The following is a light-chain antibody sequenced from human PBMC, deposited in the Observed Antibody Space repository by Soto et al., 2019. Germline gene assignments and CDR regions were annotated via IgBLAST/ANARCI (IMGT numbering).Light chain of an antibody. CDR1: QSLVYSDGNTY. V-gene: IGKV2-30*01. Sequence: DVVMTQSPLSLPVTLGQPASISCRSSQSLVYSDGNTYLNWFQQRPGQSPRRLIYKVSNRDSGVEERFSSRAAGNDLPKKSSRVEADDVGVYYILHSTHWPRTFGQGTKLEIK. CDR3: LHSTHWPRT. J-gene: IGKJ2*01. CDR2: KVS.